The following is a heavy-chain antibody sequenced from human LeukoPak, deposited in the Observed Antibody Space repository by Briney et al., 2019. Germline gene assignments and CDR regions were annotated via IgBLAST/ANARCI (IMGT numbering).Heavy chain of an antibody. CDR2: IIPILGIA. J-gene: IGHJ6*02. Sequence: SVKVSCKASGGTFSSYTISWVRQAPGQGLECMGRIIPILGIANYAQKFQGRVTITADKSTSTAYMELNSLRSEDTAVFYCARGHQPPYYGMDVWGQGATVTASS. V-gene: IGHV1-69*02. CDR1: GGTFSSYT. CDR3: ARGHQPPYYGMDV.